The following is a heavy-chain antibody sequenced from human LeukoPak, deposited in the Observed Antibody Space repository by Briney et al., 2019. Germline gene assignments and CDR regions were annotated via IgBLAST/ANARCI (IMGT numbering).Heavy chain of an antibody. CDR3: ARTPITIFANWFDP. D-gene: IGHD3-3*01. CDR2: IYYSGST. J-gene: IGHJ5*02. CDR1: GGSVSVGSYY. V-gene: IGHV4-61*01. Sequence: SETLSLTCAVSGGSVSVGSYYWSWIRQPPGKGLEWIGYIYYSGSTNFNPSLKSRVTISVDTPKNQFSLNLSSVTAADTAVYYCARTPITIFANWFDPGAREPWSPSPQ.